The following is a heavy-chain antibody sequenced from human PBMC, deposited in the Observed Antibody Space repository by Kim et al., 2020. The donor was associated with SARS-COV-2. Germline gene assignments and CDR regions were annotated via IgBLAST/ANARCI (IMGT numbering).Heavy chain of an antibody. CDR2: IYYSGST. CDR1: GDSISSYY. CDR3: ARDRVVGGMDV. D-gene: IGHD1-26*01. V-gene: IGHV4-59*13. J-gene: IGHJ6*02. Sequence: SETLSLTCTVSGDSISSYYWSWIRQPPGKGLEWIGYIYYSGSTNYNLSLKSRVTISVETYKNQFSLQLSSVTAADTAVYYCARDRVVGGMDVWGQGTTVTVSS.